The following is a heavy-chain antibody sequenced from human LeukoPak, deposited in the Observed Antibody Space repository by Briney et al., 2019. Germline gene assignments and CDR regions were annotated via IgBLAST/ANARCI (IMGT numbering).Heavy chain of an antibody. D-gene: IGHD6-19*01. CDR3: AKDQDSSGWYVVDY. CDR2: ISYDGSNK. J-gene: IGHJ4*02. V-gene: IGHV3-30*18. Sequence: GGSLRLSCAASGFTFSSYGMHWVRQAPGKGLEWVAVISYDGSNKYYADSVKGRFTISRDNSKNTLYLQMNSLRAEDTAVYYCAKDQDSSGWYVVDYWGQGTLVTVSS. CDR1: GFTFSSYG.